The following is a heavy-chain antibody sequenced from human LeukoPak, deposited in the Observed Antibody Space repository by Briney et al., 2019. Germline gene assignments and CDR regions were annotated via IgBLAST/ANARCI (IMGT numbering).Heavy chain of an antibody. Sequence: GGSLRLSCAASGFTFSNAWMNWVRQAPGKGLEWVGRIISKTDGGAADYAAPVKGRFTISRDDSKNTLYLQMNSLRTEDTAVYYCTTESWWIDHWGQGTLVTVSS. CDR2: IISKTDGGAA. D-gene: IGHD2-8*02. J-gene: IGHJ4*02. CDR3: TTESWWIDH. V-gene: IGHV3-15*01. CDR1: GFTFSNAW.